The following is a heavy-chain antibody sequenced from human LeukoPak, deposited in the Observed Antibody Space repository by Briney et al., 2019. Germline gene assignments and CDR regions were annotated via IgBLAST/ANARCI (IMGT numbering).Heavy chain of an antibody. D-gene: IGHD3-22*01. V-gene: IGHV1-24*01. CDR1: GYTLTELS. Sequence: ASVKVSCKVSGYTLTELSIHWVRQAPGKGLEWMGGFDPEDGETIYAQKFQGRVTMTEDTSTDTAYMELSSLRSEDTAVYYCATVPLAYYYDSSGYPSHFDYWGQGTLVTVSS. CDR2: FDPEDGET. J-gene: IGHJ4*02. CDR3: ATVPLAYYYDSSGYPSHFDY.